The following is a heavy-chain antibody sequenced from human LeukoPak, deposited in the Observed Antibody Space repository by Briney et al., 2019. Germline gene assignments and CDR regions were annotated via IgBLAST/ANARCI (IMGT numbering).Heavy chain of an antibody. J-gene: IGHJ4*02. D-gene: IGHD3-9*01. CDR1: GYSFTSYW. V-gene: IGHV5-51*01. CDR2: IYPGDSDT. Sequence: KSGESLKISCKGSGYSFTSYWIGWVRQMPGKGLEWMGIIYPGDSDTRYSPSFQGQVTISADKSISTAYLQWSSLKASDTAMYYCALRYFDWDYYFDYWGQGTLVTVSS. CDR3: ALRYFDWDYYFDY.